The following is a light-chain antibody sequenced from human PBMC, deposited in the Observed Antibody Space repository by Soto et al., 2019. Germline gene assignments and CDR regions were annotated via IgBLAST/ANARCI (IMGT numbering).Light chain of an antibody. V-gene: IGKV1-5*03. CDR1: QTISSW. Sequence: DIKMTQSPSTLSGSVGDRVTLTCRASQTISSWLAWYQQKPGKAPKLLIYKASTLKSGVPSRFSGSGAGTEFTLTLSSLQPDDFATYYCQQSYSTPPTFGQGTKVDIK. CDR3: QQSYSTPPT. J-gene: IGKJ1*01. CDR2: KAS.